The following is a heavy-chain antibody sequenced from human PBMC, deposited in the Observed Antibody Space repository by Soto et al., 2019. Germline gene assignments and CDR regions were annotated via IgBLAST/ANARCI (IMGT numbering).Heavy chain of an antibody. CDR2: ISRSGSTI. J-gene: IGHJ6*03. Sequence: QVQLVESGGGLVKPGGSLRLSCAASGFTFSDYYMSWIRQAPGKGLEWVSYISRSGSTIYYADTVKGRFTISRDNAKNALYLQMNSRRAEDTAVYYCAREEGYGSGSYYYYYYYMDVWVKGTTVTVAS. D-gene: IGHD3-10*01. V-gene: IGHV3-11*01. CDR1: GFTFSDYY. CDR3: AREEGYGSGSYYYYYYYMDV.